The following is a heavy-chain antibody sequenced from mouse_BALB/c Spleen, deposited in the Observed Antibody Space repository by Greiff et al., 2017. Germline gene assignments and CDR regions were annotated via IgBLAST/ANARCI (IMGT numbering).Heavy chain of an antibody. D-gene: IGHD1-1*02. CDR3: ARFGLGGYYYAMDY. Sequence: EVKLQESGPSLVKPSQTLSLTCSVTGDSITSGYWNWIRKFPGNKLEYMGYISYSGSTYYNPSLKSRISITRDTSKNQYYLQLNSVTTEDTATYYCARFGLGGYYYAMDYWGQGTSVTVSS. CDR1: GDSITSGY. J-gene: IGHJ4*01. CDR2: ISYSGST. V-gene: IGHV3-8*02.